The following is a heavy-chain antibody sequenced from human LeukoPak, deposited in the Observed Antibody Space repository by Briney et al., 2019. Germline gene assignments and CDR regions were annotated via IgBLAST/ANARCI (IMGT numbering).Heavy chain of an antibody. J-gene: IGHJ4*02. V-gene: IGHV3-74*01. Sequence: ETLSLTCTVSGGSLSSSSYYWGWIRQPPGKGLVWVSRINTHGSSTTYADSVKGRFTISRDNARNTLYLQMNSLRAEDTAVYYCARDSSPGYWGQGTLVTVSS. CDR1: GGSLSSSSYY. CDR2: INTHGSST. CDR3: ARDSSPGY. D-gene: IGHD6-13*01.